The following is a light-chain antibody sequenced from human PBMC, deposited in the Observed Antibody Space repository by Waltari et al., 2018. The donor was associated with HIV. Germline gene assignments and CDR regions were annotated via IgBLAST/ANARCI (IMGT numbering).Light chain of an antibody. Sequence: VMTQSPATVSVSPGERATISCRASQGISTKLVWYQSKPGQAPRLLIYGASTRATGIPARFSGSGSGTDFTLTISSLQSEDSAIYYCQQYKNWPRTFGQGTKVEIK. J-gene: IGKJ1*01. CDR3: QQYKNWPRT. V-gene: IGKV3-15*01. CDR2: GAS. CDR1: QGISTK.